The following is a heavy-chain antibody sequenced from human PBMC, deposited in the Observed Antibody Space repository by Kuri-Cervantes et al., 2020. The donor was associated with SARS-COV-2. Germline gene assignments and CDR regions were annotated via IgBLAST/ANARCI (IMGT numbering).Heavy chain of an antibody. Sequence: GESLKISCAASGFTFSSYAMSWVRQAPGKGLEWVSAISGSGGSTYYADSVKGRFTISRDNSKNTLYLQMNSLRAEDTAVYYCARDVNRGYYYGMDVWGQGTTVTVSS. CDR1: GFTFSSYA. D-gene: IGHD1-14*01. CDR3: ARDVNRGYYYGMDV. V-gene: IGHV3-23*01. J-gene: IGHJ6*02. CDR2: ISGSGGST.